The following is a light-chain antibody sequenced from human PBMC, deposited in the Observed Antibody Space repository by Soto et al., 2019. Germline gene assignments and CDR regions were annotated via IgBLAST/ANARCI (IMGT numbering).Light chain of an antibody. CDR2: AAS. J-gene: IGKJ1*01. V-gene: IGKV1-39*01. CDR3: EQSYSTPRA. CDR1: QSISSY. Sequence: DIQMTQSPSSLSASVGDRVTITCRASQSISSYLNWYQQNPGKAPKLLIYAASSLQSGVPSRFSRSGSGTDFTLTISSLPPEDFATYYCEQSYSTPRAFGQGTKVEIK.